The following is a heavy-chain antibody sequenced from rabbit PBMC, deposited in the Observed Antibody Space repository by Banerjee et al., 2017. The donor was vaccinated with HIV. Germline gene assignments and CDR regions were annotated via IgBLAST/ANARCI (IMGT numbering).Heavy chain of an antibody. V-gene: IGHV1S45*01. J-gene: IGHJ4*01. D-gene: IGHD2-1*01. CDR2: IYTLNSFNT. CDR1: GFSFNSNYW. Sequence: QEQLEESGGGLVKPEGSLTLTCTASGFSFNSNYWIYWVRQAPGKGLEWIACIYTLNSFNTYYANWARGRLTISKTSSTTVALQMTSLTAADTATYFCARTIDYFSYGLWGPGTLVTVS. CDR3: ARTIDYFSYGL.